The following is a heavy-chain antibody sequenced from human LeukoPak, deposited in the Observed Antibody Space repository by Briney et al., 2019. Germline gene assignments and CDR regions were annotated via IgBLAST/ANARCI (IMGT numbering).Heavy chain of an antibody. V-gene: IGHV4-59*01. D-gene: IGHD6-13*01. J-gene: IGHJ6*03. CDR3: ARMGLFQQLNYYYMDV. CDR1: GGSISSYY. Sequence: SETLSLTCTVSGGSISSYYWSWIRQPPGKGLEWIGYIYYSGSTNYNPSLKSRVTISVDTSKNQFSLKLSSVTAADTAVYYCARMGLFQQLNYYYMDVWGKGTTVTVSS. CDR2: IYYSGST.